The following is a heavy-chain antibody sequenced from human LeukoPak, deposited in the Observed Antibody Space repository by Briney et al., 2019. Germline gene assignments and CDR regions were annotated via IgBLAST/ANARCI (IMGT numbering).Heavy chain of an antibody. Sequence: SETLSLTCTVSGGSISSSSYYWGWIRQPPGKGLEWIGSIYYSGSTYYNPSLKSRVTTSVDTSKNQFSLKLSSVTAADTAVYYCARAPRATIRFYYYYYMDVWGKGTTVTVSS. CDR2: IYYSGST. D-gene: IGHD5-24*01. V-gene: IGHV4-39*07. J-gene: IGHJ6*03. CDR3: ARAPRATIRFYYYYYMDV. CDR1: GGSISSSSYY.